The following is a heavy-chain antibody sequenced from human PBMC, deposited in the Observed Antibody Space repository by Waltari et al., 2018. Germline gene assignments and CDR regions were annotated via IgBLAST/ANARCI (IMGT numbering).Heavy chain of an antibody. J-gene: IGHJ4*02. CDR2: INHSGST. CDR1: GGSFSGSY. CDR3: ARQFSSGWYSEY. D-gene: IGHD6-19*01. V-gene: IGHV4-34*01. Sequence: QVQLQQWGAGLLKPSETLSLTCAVYGGSFSGSYGSCIRQSPGKGLEWIGEINHSGSTNYNPSLKSRVTISVDTSKNQFSLKVSSVTAADTAVYYCARQFSSGWYSEYWGQGTLVTVSS.